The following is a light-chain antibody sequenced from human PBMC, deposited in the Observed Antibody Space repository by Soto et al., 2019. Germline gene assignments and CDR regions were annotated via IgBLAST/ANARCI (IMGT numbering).Light chain of an antibody. J-gene: IGLJ1*01. CDR1: SSNIGNNT. CDR3: AAWDDSLDGYV. CDR2: SNI. Sequence: QSVLTQPPSASGTPGQRVTISCSGSSSNIGNNTVSWYQHLPGTAPKLLIYSNIQRPSGVPDRFSGSKSGTSASLAISGLQSEDDADYYCAAWDDSLDGYVFXTGTKVTVL. V-gene: IGLV1-44*01.